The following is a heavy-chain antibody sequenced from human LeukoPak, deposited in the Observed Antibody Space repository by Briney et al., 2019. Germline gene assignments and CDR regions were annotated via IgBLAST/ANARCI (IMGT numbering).Heavy chain of an antibody. CDR3: ARDRGSNAPDY. Sequence: GGSLRLSCVASGFTFSSHGMNWVRQAPGKGLEWVSVIYSGGSTYYADSVKGRFTISRDNSKNTLYLQMNSLRAEDTAVYYCARDRGSNAPDYWGQGTLVTVPS. CDR2: IYSGGST. V-gene: IGHV3-53*01. D-gene: IGHD3-16*01. J-gene: IGHJ4*02. CDR1: GFTFSSHG.